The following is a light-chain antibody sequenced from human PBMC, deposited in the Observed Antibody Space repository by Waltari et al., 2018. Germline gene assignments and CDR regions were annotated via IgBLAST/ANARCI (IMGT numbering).Light chain of an antibody. CDR1: YSNIGSNV. CDR2: RSD. Sequence: QSVLTQPPSASGTPGQRVTISCSGSYSNIGSNVVNWYQQLPGKAPKLLIYRSDRRPSGVPVRFSGSKSGSSASLAIDGLQSEDEADYYCASWDDSPNGHWVFGGGTKVTVL. J-gene: IGLJ3*02. CDR3: ASWDDSPNGHWV. V-gene: IGLV1-44*01.